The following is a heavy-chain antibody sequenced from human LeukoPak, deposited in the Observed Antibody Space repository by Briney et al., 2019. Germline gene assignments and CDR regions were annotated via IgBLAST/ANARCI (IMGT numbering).Heavy chain of an antibody. D-gene: IGHD1-26*01. Sequence: GGSLRLSCVGSGFTFSSYWMTWVRQAPGKGLEWVAFIRYDGSSKYNADSVKGRFTISRDNSKNTVYLQMSSLRAEDTAVYYCAKDMGGLLAKHYLDYWGQGTLITVSS. CDR3: AKDMGGLLAKHYLDY. V-gene: IGHV3-30*02. CDR2: IRYDGSSK. J-gene: IGHJ4*02. CDR1: GFTFSSYW.